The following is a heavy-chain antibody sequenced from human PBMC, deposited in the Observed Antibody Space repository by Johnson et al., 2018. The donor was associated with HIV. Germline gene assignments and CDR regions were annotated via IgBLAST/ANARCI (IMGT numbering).Heavy chain of an antibody. J-gene: IGHJ3*02. Sequence: VQLVESGGGVVQPGRSLRLSCAASGFTISSSGMNWVRQAPGKGLEWVSFIRYDGNNKYYTDSVKGRFTISRDNSKSTLYLQMNSLRAEDTAVYYCAKDLTSFIVGANDAFDIWGQGTMVTVSS. CDR1: GFTISSSG. D-gene: IGHD1-26*01. V-gene: IGHV3-30*02. CDR3: AKDLTSFIVGANDAFDI. CDR2: IRYDGNNK.